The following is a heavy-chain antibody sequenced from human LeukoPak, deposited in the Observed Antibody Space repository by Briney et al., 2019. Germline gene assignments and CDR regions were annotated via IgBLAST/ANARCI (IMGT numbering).Heavy chain of an antibody. Sequence: GGSLRLSCAASGFTFSSYSMNWVRQAPGKGLEWVSYISSSSSTIYYADSVKGRFTISRDNAKNTLYLQMNSLRAEDTAVYYCARDPSGSYDLPYDAFDIWGQGTMVTVSS. V-gene: IGHV3-48*04. CDR3: ARDPSGSYDLPYDAFDI. D-gene: IGHD1-26*01. CDR2: ISSSSSTI. J-gene: IGHJ3*02. CDR1: GFTFSSYS.